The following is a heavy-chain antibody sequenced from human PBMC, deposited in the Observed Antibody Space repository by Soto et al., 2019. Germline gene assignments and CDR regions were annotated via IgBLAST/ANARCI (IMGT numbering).Heavy chain of an antibody. CDR2: ISSSSRYI. V-gene: IGHV3-21*01. J-gene: IGHJ3*01. D-gene: IGHD2-2*01. CDR1: GFSFSSYT. CDR3: ARKGIVLVPGGMPYFEGFDF. Sequence: EVQLVESGGGLVKPGGSLTLSCAASGFSFSSYTINWVRQAPGKGLEWVSSISSSSRYIYYADSVKGRFAISRDNAKNSLFKQMNSLRAEDTAVYYCARKGIVLVPGGMPYFEGFDFWGQGTVVTVSS.